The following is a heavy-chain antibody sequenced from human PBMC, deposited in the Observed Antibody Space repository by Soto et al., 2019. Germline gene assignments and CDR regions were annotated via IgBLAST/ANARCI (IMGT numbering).Heavy chain of an antibody. Sequence: GGSLRLSCAASGFTFSSYWMHWVRQAPGKGLVWVSRINSDGSSTSYADSVKGRFTISRDNAKNTLYLQMNSLGAEDTAVYYCARGIAAPKNYYYYYGMDVWGQGTTVTSP. J-gene: IGHJ6*02. V-gene: IGHV3-74*01. CDR1: GFTFSSYW. D-gene: IGHD6-6*01. CDR3: ARGIAAPKNYYYYYGMDV. CDR2: INSDGSST.